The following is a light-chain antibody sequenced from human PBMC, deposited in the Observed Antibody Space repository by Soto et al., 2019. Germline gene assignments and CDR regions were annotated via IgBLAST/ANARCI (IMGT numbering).Light chain of an antibody. J-gene: IGLJ2*01. Sequence: QAVVTQPPSSSASPGESASLTCTLPSDINVGSYNIYWYQQKPGSPPRYLLYYYSDSDKGQGSGVPSRFSGSKDASANTGILLISGLQSEDEADYYCMIWPSNAVVFGGGTQLTVL. V-gene: IGLV5-37*01. CDR1: SDINVGSYN. CDR3: MIWPSNAVV. CDR2: YYSDSDK.